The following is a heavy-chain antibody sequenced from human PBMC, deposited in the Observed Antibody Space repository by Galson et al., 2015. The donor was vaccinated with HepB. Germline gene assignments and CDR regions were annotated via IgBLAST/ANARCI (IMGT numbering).Heavy chain of an antibody. CDR1: GGTFSTYK. CDR3: ARDSELVNPAPPQSPYEI. D-gene: IGHD4-23*01. J-gene: IGHJ3*02. V-gene: IGHV1-69*04. CDR2: IIPMLGIK. Sequence: SVKVSCKASGGTFSTYKISWVRQAPGQGLEWMGRIIPMLGIKKYAQNFQGRVTLSADKSTNTAYMELKSLRYDDSAVYFCARDSELVNPAPPQSPYEIWGQWTMVTVSS.